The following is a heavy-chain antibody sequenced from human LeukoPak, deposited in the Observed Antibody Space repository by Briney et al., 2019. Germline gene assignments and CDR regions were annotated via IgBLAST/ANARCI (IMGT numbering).Heavy chain of an antibody. CDR2: INPNSGGT. Sequence: ASVKVSCKASGYTFTGYYMHWVRQAPGQGLEWMGWINPNSGGTNYAQKFRGRVTMTRDTSISTAYMELSRLRSDDTAVYYCARALGYCSSTSCFAWFDPWGQGTLVTVSS. V-gene: IGHV1-2*02. CDR3: ARALGYCSSTSCFAWFDP. J-gene: IGHJ5*02. D-gene: IGHD2-2*01. CDR1: GYTFTGYY.